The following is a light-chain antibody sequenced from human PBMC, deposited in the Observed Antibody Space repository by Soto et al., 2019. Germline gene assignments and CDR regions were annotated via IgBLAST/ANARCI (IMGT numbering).Light chain of an antibody. V-gene: IGKV1-27*01. CDR3: QKYTTVPA. Sequence: DIQMTQSPSSLSASVGDRVTITCRARQSISNYLAWYQQIPGKVPKLLISASSPLQSGFTSRFSGSGSGTDFPRTISSLQPEDVAPYYCQKYTTVPAFGGGTKVEIK. J-gene: IGKJ4*01. CDR1: QSISNY. CDR2: ASS.